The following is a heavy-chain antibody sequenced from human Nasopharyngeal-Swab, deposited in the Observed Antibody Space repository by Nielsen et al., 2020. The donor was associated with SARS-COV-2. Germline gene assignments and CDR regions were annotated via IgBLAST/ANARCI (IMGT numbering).Heavy chain of an antibody. CDR2: ISSNGGST. J-gene: IGHJ6*03. V-gene: IGHV3-64*01. Sequence: VRQAPGKGLEYVSAISSNGGSTYYANSVKGRFTISRDNSKNTLYLQMGSLRAEDMAVYYCARTPLGYYYYYMDVWDKGTTVTVSS. CDR3: ARTPLGYYYYYMDV.